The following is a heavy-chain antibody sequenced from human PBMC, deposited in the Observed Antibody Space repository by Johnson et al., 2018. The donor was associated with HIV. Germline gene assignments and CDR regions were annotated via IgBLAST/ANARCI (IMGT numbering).Heavy chain of an antibody. Sequence: MQLVESGGGLVQPGGSLRLSCAASGFSSSRYAMHWIRQATGKGLEWVSGIGTTGDTYYPGSVKGRFTISRDHAKNSLHLQMNSLTAGDTAVYYCARGNTFDIWGQGTLVTVSS. CDR2: IGTTGDT. J-gene: IGHJ3*02. CDR3: ARGNTFDI. CDR1: GFSSSRYA. V-gene: IGHV3-13*01.